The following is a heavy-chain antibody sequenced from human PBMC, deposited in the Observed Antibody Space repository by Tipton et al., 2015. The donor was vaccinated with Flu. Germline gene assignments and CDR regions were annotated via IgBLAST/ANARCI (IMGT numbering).Heavy chain of an antibody. D-gene: IGHD3-22*01. V-gene: IGHV4-59*01. CDR1: GGSISSYY. CDR2: IYYSGST. J-gene: IGHJ3*02. CDR3: ARDPDYYDGGAFDI. Sequence: TLSLTCTVSGGSISSYYWSWIRQPPGKGLEWIGYIYYSGSTNYNPSPKSRVTISVDTSKNQFSLKLSSVTAADTAVYYCARDPDYYDGGAFDIWGQGTMVTVSS.